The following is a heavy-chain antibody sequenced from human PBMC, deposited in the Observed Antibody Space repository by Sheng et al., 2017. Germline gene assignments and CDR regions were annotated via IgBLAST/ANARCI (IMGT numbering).Heavy chain of an antibody. V-gene: IGHV3-23*04. J-gene: IGHJ4*02. CDR3: AKGRIFGVVNPGLDS. Sequence: EVQLVESGGGLVQPGGSLRLSCAASGFSFNNYAMSWVRQAPGKGLEWVSGIGGSGGHTYYADSVQGRFTISRDNSKNTLYLQMSSLRADDTAVYYCAKGRIFGVVNPGLDSWGRGNPRHRLL. D-gene: IGHD3-3*01. CDR1: GFSFNNYA. CDR2: IGGSGGHT.